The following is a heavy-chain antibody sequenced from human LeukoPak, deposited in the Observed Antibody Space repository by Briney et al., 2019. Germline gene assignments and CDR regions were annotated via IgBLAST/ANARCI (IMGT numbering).Heavy chain of an antibody. CDR2: IKLNRGDT. V-gene: IGHV1-2*02. CDR3: ARDSAAAAGLALDY. J-gene: IGHJ4*02. CDR1: GYTFTDYY. D-gene: IGHD6-13*01. Sequence: ASVKVSCKASGYTFTDYYMHWWRQGPGQGLEWMGWIKLNRGDTRYAQKFEGRVTLARDTSTSTAYMDLSSLRSDDTAMYYCARDSAAAAGLALDYWGQGTLVTVSS.